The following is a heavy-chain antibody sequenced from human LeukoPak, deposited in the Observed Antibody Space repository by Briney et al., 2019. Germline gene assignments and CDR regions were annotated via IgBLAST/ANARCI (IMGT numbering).Heavy chain of an antibody. D-gene: IGHD6-13*01. J-gene: IGHJ4*02. V-gene: IGHV3-74*01. CDR3: ARGIAAEESVALDY. CDR2: IKSDGSTT. CDR1: GFTGSSNY. Sequence: GGSLRLSCSASGFTGSSNYMNWVRQAPGKGRVWVSRIKSDGSTTSYADSVKGRFTISRDNAKNTLYLQMNSLRADDTAVYYCARGIAAEESVALDYWGQGTLVTVSS.